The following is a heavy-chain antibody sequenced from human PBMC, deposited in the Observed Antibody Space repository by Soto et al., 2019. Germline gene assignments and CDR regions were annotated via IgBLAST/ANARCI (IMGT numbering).Heavy chain of an antibody. Sequence: SETLSLTCTVSGGSVSSGSYYWSWIRQPPGKGLEWIGYIYYSGSTNYNPSLKSRVTISVDTSKNQFSLKLSSVTAADTAVYYCARVVYSYGYGDDWGQGTLVTVSS. D-gene: IGHD5-18*01. CDR3: ARVVYSYGYGDD. CDR1: GGSVSSGSYY. CDR2: IYYSGST. J-gene: IGHJ4*02. V-gene: IGHV4-61*01.